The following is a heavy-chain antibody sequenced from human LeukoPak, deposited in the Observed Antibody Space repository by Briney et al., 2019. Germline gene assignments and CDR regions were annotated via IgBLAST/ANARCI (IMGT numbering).Heavy chain of an antibody. J-gene: IGHJ5*02. CDR2: IKPKSGDT. CDR3: ARNAGYGDLA. CDR1: GYTFTSYY. Sequence: ASVKVSCKASGYTFTSYYMHWVRQAPGQGLEWMGRIKPKSGDTKYTQRSQGRVTMTRDTSISTAYMELSGLRSDDTAVYYCARNAGYGDLAWGQGTLVTVSS. D-gene: IGHD4-17*01. V-gene: IGHV1-2*06.